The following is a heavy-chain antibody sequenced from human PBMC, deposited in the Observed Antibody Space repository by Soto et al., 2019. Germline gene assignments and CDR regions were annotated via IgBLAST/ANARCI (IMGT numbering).Heavy chain of an antibody. CDR3: ARLVHLPRDEANWFDP. Sequence: GESLKISCKGSGYSFTSYWIGWVRQMPGKGLEWMGIIYPGDSDTRYSPSFQGQVTISADKSISTAYLQWSSLKASDTAMYYCARLVHLPRDEANWFDPWGQGTLVTVSS. J-gene: IGHJ5*02. CDR1: GYSFTSYW. D-gene: IGHD3-16*02. CDR2: IYPGDSDT. V-gene: IGHV5-51*01.